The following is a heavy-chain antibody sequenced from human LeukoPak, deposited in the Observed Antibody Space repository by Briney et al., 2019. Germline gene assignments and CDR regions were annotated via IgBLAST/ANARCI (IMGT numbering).Heavy chain of an antibody. CDR1: GFTFTSYW. Sequence: GGSLRLSCAASGFTFTSYWMSWVRQAPGKELEGVANIEQDGTEKYYVGSVKGRFTISRDNAKNSLYLQMNSPRAEHTALYYCARELREGSSGWFYYYYGMDVWGQGTTVTVSS. CDR3: ARELREGSSGWFYYYYGMDV. V-gene: IGHV3-7*01. J-gene: IGHJ6*02. CDR2: IEQDGTEK. D-gene: IGHD6-19*01.